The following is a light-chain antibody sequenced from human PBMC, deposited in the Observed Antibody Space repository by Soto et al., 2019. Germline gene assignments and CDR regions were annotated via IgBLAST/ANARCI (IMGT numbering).Light chain of an antibody. Sequence: IQMTQSPSSLSASVGDRFTITCRASQSISGYLNWYQQKPGKAPNLLIYAASSLQSGVPSRFSGSGSGTDFTLTINSLHPEDFATYYCQQSYSTPITFGQGTRLEI. J-gene: IGKJ5*01. CDR2: AAS. CDR3: QQSYSTPIT. V-gene: IGKV1-39*01. CDR1: QSISGY.